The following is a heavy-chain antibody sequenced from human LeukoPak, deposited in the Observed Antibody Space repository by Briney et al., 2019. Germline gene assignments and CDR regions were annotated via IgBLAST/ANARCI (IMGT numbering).Heavy chain of an antibody. J-gene: IGHJ4*02. CDR3: ARLDSSGYQGAD. D-gene: IGHD3-22*01. V-gene: IGHV4-59*01. Sequence: SETLSLTCTVSGCSISSYYWSWIRQPPGKGLEWIGHIYYSGSTNYNPSLKSRVTISVDTSKNQFSLKLSSVTAADTAVYYCARLDSSGYQGADWGQGTLVTVSS. CDR1: GCSISSYY. CDR2: IYYSGST.